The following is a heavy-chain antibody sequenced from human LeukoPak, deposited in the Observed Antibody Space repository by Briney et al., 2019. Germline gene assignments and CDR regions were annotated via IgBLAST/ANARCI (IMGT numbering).Heavy chain of an antibody. V-gene: IGHV4-34*01. CDR1: GGSFSGYY. CDR3: ASYYYDSSGYWGDYFDY. CDR2: INHSGST. Sequence: PSETLSLTCAVYGGSFSGYYWSWIRQPPGKGLEWIGEINHSGSTNCNPSLKSRVTISVDTSKNQFSLKLSSVTAADTAVYYCASYYYDSSGYWGDYFDYWGQGTLVTVSS. J-gene: IGHJ4*02. D-gene: IGHD3-22*01.